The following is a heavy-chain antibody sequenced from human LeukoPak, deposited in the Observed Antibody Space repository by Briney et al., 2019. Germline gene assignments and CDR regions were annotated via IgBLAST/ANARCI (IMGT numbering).Heavy chain of an antibody. V-gene: IGHV3-23*01. CDR1: GFTFSFYT. J-gene: IGHJ4*02. CDR2: IRGSGSNT. D-gene: IGHD6-19*01. CDR3: ARDDRYSSGWNQFYFDY. Sequence: SGGSLRLSCAASGFTFSFYTMSWVRQAPGKGLEWVSAIRGSGSNTFYADSVKGRFTISRDNSKNTLFLQVNSLTAEDTAVYYCARDDRYSSGWNQFYFDYWGQGALVTVSS.